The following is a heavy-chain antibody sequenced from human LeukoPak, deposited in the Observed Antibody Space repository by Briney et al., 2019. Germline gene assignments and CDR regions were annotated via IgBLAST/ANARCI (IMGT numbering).Heavy chain of an antibody. CDR2: IYPGDSDT. D-gene: IGHD3-22*01. Sequence: GESLKISCKGSGSSFTSYWIGWVRQVPGKGLEWMGIIYPGDSDTRYSPSFQGQVTISADKSISTAYLQWSSLKASDTAMYYCARSIGSSGYYLNWFDPWGQGTLVTVSS. CDR3: ARSIGSSGYYLNWFDP. J-gene: IGHJ5*02. CDR1: GSSFTSYW. V-gene: IGHV5-51*01.